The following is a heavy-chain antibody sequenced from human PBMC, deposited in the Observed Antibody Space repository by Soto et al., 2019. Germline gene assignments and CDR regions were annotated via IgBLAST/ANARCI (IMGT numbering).Heavy chain of an antibody. CDR3: ARGYEGPFDY. CDR1: GYTFTDYY. Sequence: QVQLVQSGAEVKKPGDSVKVSCKASGYTFTDYYMHWVRQAPGQGLEYMGGINPKSGGPNYVQKFQGRVTMTTDTSTSTAYMELRSLRSDDTAVYYCARGYEGPFDYWGQGTLVTVSS. J-gene: IGHJ4*02. V-gene: IGHV1-2*02. CDR2: INPKSGGP. D-gene: IGHD5-12*01.